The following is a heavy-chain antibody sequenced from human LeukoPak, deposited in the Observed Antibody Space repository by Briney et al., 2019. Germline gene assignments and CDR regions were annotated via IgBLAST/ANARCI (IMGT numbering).Heavy chain of an antibody. V-gene: IGHV3-7*01. CDR2: IKQDGSEK. Sequence: GGSLRLSCAASGFTFSSYWMSWVRQAPGKGLEWVANIKQDGSEKYYVDSVKGRFTISRDNAKNSLYLQMNSLRAEDTAVYYCAKVGITLGGVIVSVSWFDPWGQGTLVTVSS. J-gene: IGHJ5*02. D-gene: IGHD3-16*02. CDR1: GFTFSSYW. CDR3: AKVGITLGGVIVSVSWFDP.